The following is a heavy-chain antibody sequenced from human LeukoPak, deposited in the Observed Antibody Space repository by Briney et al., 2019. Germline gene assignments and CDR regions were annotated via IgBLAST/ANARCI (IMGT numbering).Heavy chain of an antibody. J-gene: IGHJ4*02. CDR3: ARKYSSGLMVTYRDY. CDR1: GFTFSSYS. CDR2: ISSSSSYI. D-gene: IGHD6-19*01. Sequence: GGSLRLSCAASGFTFSSYSMNWVRQAPGKGLEWVSSISSSSSYIYYADSVKGRFTISRDNAKNSLYLQMNSLRAEDTAVYYCARKYSSGLMVTYRDYWGQGTLVTVSS. V-gene: IGHV3-21*01.